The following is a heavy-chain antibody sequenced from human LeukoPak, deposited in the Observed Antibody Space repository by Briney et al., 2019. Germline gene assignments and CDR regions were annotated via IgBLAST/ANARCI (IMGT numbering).Heavy chain of an antibody. CDR2: IYYSGST. V-gene: IGHV4-39*01. CDR1: GGSISSSSYY. CDR3: ARHDRGLRITIFGVVVGYMDV. Sequence: PSEILSLTCTVSGGSISSSSYYWGWIRQPPGKGLEWIGSIYYSGSTYYNPSLKSRVTISVDTSKNQFSLKLSSVTAADTAVYYCARHDRGLRITIFGVVVGYMDVWGKGTTVTVSS. D-gene: IGHD3-3*01. J-gene: IGHJ6*03.